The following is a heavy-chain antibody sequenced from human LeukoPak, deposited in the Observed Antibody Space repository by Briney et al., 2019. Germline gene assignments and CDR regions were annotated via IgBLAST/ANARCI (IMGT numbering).Heavy chain of an antibody. V-gene: IGHV1-69*13. J-gene: IGHJ6*03. CDR1: GGTFSSYA. CDR2: IIPIFGTA. D-gene: IGHD6-13*01. Sequence: GASVKVSCKASGGTFSSYAISWVRQAPGHGLEWMGGIIPIFGTANYAQKFQGRVTITADESTSTAYMELSSLRSEDTAVYYCARASSSSWYYYYYYMDVWGKGTTVTVSS. CDR3: ARASSSSWYYYYYYMDV.